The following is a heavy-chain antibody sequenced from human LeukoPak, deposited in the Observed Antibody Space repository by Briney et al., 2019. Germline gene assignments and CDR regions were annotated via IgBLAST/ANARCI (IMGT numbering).Heavy chain of an antibody. J-gene: IGHJ4*02. Sequence: PSGTLSLTCAVSGGSISSSNWRSWVRQPPGKGLEWIGEIYHSGSTNYNPSLKSRVTISVDKSKNQFSLKLSSVTAADTAVYYCARDGSDYYDSSGYYYLTYWGQGTLVTVSS. CDR3: ARDGSDYYDSSGYYYLTY. D-gene: IGHD3-22*01. V-gene: IGHV4-4*02. CDR2: IYHSGST. CDR1: GGSISSSNW.